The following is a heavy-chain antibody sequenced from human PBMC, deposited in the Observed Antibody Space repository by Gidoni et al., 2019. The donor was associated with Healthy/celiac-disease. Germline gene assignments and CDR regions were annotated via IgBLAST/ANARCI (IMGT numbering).Heavy chain of an antibody. Sequence: QLQLVQSGPEVKQPGTSVKVSCKASGCTFTSSAMQWVRQARGQRLGWLGWIVVGRGNTNYAQKFQERVTITRDMSTSTAYMELSSLRSEDTAVYYCAAPGSAGSGPRYYYGMDVWGQGTTVTVSS. J-gene: IGHJ6*02. CDR1: GCTFTSSA. V-gene: IGHV1-58*02. CDR2: IVVGRGNT. CDR3: AAPGSAGSGPRYYYGMDV. D-gene: IGHD3-10*01.